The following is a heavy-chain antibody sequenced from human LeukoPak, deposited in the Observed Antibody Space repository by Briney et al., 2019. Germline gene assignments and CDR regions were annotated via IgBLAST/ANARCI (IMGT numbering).Heavy chain of an antibody. J-gene: IGHJ6*02. Sequence: SETLSLTCAVYGGSFSGYYWSWIRQPPGKGLEWIGEINHSGSTNYNPSLKSRVTISVDTSKNQFSLKLSSVTAADTAVYYCARGGPRITIFGVVIIRGGGYYYGMDVWGQGTTVTVSS. CDR1: GGSFSGYY. D-gene: IGHD3-3*01. CDR2: INHSGST. V-gene: IGHV4-34*01. CDR3: ARGGPRITIFGVVIIRGGGYYYGMDV.